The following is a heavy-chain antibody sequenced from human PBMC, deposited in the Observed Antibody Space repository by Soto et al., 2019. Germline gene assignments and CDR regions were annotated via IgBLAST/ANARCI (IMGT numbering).Heavy chain of an antibody. Sequence: GGSLRLSCAASGFPFTNYEMNWVRQAPGKGPEWVSYISSSASIIYYADSVKGRFAISRDNARNSLYLQMNSLRAEDTAVYYCAREKGDYVAFDIWGLGTMVTVSS. D-gene: IGHD4-17*01. CDR1: GFPFTNYE. V-gene: IGHV3-48*03. J-gene: IGHJ3*02. CDR2: ISSSASII. CDR3: AREKGDYVAFDI.